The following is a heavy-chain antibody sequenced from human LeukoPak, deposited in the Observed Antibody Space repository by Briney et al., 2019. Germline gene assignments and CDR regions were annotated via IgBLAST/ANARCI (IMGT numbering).Heavy chain of an antibody. CDR1: GCTFDDYA. D-gene: IGHD4-23*01. V-gene: IGHV3-43*02. Sequence: PGGSLRLSCAASGCTFDDYAMHWVRQAPGKGLEWVSLISGDGGSTYYADSVKGRFTISRDNSKNSLYLQMNSLRTEDTALYYCAKGKSLLRWSGFDYWGQGTLVTVSS. CDR2: ISGDGGST. J-gene: IGHJ4*02. CDR3: AKGKSLLRWSGFDY.